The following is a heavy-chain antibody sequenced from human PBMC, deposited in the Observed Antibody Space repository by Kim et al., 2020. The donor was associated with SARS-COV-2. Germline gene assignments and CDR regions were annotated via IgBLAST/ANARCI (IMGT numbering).Heavy chain of an antibody. V-gene: IGHV4-34*01. CDR2: INHSGST. J-gene: IGHJ3*02. CDR1: GGSFSGYY. Sequence: SETLSLTCAVYGGSFSGYYWSWIRQPPGKGLEWIGEINHSGSTNYNPSLKSRVTISVDTSKNQFSLKLSSVTAADTAVYYCAREGVRLDIVVVPAASDAFDIWGQGTMVTVSS. CDR3: AREGVRLDIVVVPAASDAFDI. D-gene: IGHD2-2*03.